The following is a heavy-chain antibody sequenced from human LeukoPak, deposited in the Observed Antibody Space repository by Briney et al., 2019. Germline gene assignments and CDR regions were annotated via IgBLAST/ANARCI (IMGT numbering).Heavy chain of an antibody. J-gene: IGHJ5*02. V-gene: IGHV3-33*01. CDR2: IWYDGSNK. D-gene: IGHD4-11*01. CDR3: ARDGTVTAGPFDP. CDR1: GITSRSFG. Sequence: GGSLRLSCAAPGITSRSFGMHWLRQAPGKGLEWVAFIWYDGSNKYYADSVKGRFTISRDNSKNTLYLQMNSLRVEDTAVYYCARDGTVTAGPFDPWGRGTLVTVSS.